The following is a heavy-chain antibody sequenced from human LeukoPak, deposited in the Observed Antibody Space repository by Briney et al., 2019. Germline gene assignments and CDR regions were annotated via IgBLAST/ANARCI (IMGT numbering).Heavy chain of an antibody. D-gene: IGHD4-17*01. CDR1: GDSVSSNSAA. J-gene: IGHJ4*02. Sequence: SQTLSLTCAISGDSVSSNSAAWNWIRQSPSRGLEWLGRTYYRSKWYNDYAVSVKSRITINPDTSKNQFSLQLNSVTPEDTAVYYCARGQSNTVTPPRRGGYYFDYWGQGTLVTVSS. CDR3: ARGQSNTVTPPRRGGYYFDY. CDR2: TYYRSKWYN. V-gene: IGHV6-1*01.